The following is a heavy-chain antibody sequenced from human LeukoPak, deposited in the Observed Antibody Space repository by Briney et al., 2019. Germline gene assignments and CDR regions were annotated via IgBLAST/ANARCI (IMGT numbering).Heavy chain of an antibody. Sequence: SETLSLTCTVSGGSINGYYWSWIRQPPGKGLEWSGYVYYSGSNSYNPSLKSRVSLSVDTSKNQFSLRLTSVTAADTAVYYCARSRSGSYSYFEDWGQGTLVTVSS. J-gene: IGHJ4*02. D-gene: IGHD1-26*01. V-gene: IGHV4-59*01. CDR3: ARSRSGSYSYFED. CDR1: GGSINGYY. CDR2: VYYSGSN.